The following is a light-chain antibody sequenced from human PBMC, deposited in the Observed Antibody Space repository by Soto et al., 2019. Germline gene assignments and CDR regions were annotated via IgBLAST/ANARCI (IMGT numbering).Light chain of an antibody. Sequence: HSALTQPASVSESPGQSITISCTGTSSDVGSYKFVSWYQQHPGTAPKLMIYEGSKRPSGVSDRFSGSKSGNTASLTISGLQADDEADYFCCSYAGGSNVFGTGTKVTVL. J-gene: IGLJ1*01. CDR1: SSDVGSYKF. CDR3: CSYAGGSNV. CDR2: EGS. V-gene: IGLV2-23*03.